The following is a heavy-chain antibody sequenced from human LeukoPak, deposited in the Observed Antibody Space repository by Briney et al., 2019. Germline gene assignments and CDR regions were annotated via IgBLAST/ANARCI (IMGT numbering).Heavy chain of an antibody. J-gene: IGHJ5*02. CDR2: TYYRSKWYN. CDR3: ARHVYSSSWQGWFDP. Sequence: SQTLSLTCAISGDSVSSNSAAWNWIRQSPSRGLEWLGRTYYRSKWYNDCAVSVKSRITINPDTSKNQFSLQLSSVTAADTAVYYCARHVYSSSWQGWFDPWGQGTLVTVSS. CDR1: GDSVSSNSAA. V-gene: IGHV6-1*01. D-gene: IGHD6-13*01.